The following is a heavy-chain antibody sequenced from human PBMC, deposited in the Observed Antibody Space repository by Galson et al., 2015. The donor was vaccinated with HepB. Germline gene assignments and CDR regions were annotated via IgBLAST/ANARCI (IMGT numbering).Heavy chain of an antibody. CDR1: GFTFSSYS. CDR3: ARDPSARHIVVVTAISAWFDP. Sequence: SLRLSCAASGFTFSSYSMNWVRQAPGKGLEWVSYISSSSSTIYYADSVKGRFTISRDNAKNSLYLQMNSLRAEDTAVYYCARDPSARHIVVVTAISAWFDPWGQGTLVTVSS. V-gene: IGHV3-48*01. CDR2: ISSSSSTI. J-gene: IGHJ5*02. D-gene: IGHD2-21*02.